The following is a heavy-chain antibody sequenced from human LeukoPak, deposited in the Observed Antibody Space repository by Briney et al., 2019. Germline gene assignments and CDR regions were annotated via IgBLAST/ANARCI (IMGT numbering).Heavy chain of an antibody. CDR1: GGTFSSYT. CDR3: ARGVGGSWIFDY. V-gene: IGHV1-69*02. J-gene: IGHJ4*02. D-gene: IGHD1-26*01. Sequence: ASVKVSCKASGGTFSSYTISWVRQAPGQGLEWVGRIIPILGIANYAQKFQGRVTITADKSTSTAYMELSSLRSEDTAVYYCARGVGGSWIFDYWGQGTLVTVSS. CDR2: IIPILGIA.